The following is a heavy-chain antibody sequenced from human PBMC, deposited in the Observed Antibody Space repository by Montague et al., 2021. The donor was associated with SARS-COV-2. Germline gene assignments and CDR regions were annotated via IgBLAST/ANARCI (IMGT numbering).Heavy chain of an antibody. J-gene: IGHJ6*02. CDR1: GPSINSNRHF. CDR2: IFSSGST. CDR3: GLGRGFAVGNHYYYSYGLDV. D-gene: IGHD3-10*01. Sequence: SETLSLTCTVSGPSINSNRHFWGWIRQAPGKGLDWIGSIFSSGSTYYNPSLKTRVSISVDTSGNRLSLKLTSVTAADTAVYFCGLGRGFAVGNHYYYSYGLDVGGQGTTVTVSS. V-gene: IGHV4-39*02.